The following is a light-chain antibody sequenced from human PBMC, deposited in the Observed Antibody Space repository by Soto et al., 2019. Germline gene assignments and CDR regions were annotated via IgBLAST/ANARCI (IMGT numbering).Light chain of an antibody. CDR3: QQYGSSLSIT. CDR1: QSVSNNY. Sequence: EIVLTQSPGTLSLSPGERATLSCWASQSVSNNYLAWYQQKPGQAPRLLIYGASSRATGIPDRFSGSESVTDFTLTISRLEPEDFAVYYCQQYGSSLSITFGQGTRLEIK. CDR2: GAS. J-gene: IGKJ5*01. V-gene: IGKV3-20*01.